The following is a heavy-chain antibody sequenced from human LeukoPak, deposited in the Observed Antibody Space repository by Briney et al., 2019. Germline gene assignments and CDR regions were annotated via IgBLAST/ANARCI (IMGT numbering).Heavy chain of an antibody. J-gene: IGHJ4*02. CDR1: GFTFSSYT. CDR2: ISSSSSYN. Sequence: GGSLRLSCAGSGFTFSSYTMSWVRQAPGKGLEWISSISSSSSYNYYADPAKGRFTISRGNAKRSLVLQMNSLRAEDTAVYYCAREDYDTYYFDYWGQGTLVTVSS. V-gene: IGHV3-21*01. CDR3: AREDYDTYYFDY. D-gene: IGHD3-9*01.